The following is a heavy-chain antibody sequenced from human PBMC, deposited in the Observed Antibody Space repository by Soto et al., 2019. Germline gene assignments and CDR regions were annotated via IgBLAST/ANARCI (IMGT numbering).Heavy chain of an antibody. D-gene: IGHD2-21*02. CDR2: IYYTGTT. Sequence: QVQLQESGPGLVRPSETLSLMCSVSGVSISRGGHHWSWIRRHPDKGLEWIGNIYYTGTTSYNPSLKSRTPPTVDTARDQCSRQMTSVTAADTAIYYCARQGCGNDCFGEYSIDPWGQGILVSVS. CDR1: GVSISRGGHH. J-gene: IGHJ5*02. CDR3: ARQGCGNDCFGEYSIDP. V-gene: IGHV4-31*03.